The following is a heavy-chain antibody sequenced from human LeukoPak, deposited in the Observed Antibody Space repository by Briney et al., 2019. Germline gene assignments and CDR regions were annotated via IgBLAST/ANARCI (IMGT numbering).Heavy chain of an antibody. D-gene: IGHD3-22*01. Sequence: SETLSLTCTVSGGSIRSGSYYWSWIRQPAGKGLEWIGRIHAGGSTNYNPSLKSRVTISADTSKNQFSLKLSSVTAADTAVYYCGLYSSGYYRNDYWGQGTLVTVSS. CDR2: IHAGGST. J-gene: IGHJ4*02. CDR1: GGSIRSGSYY. CDR3: GLYSSGYYRNDY. V-gene: IGHV4-61*02.